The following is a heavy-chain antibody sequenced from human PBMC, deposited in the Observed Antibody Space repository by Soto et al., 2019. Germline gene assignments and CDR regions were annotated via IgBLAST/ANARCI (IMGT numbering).Heavy chain of an antibody. Sequence: GGSLRLSCAASGFIFSDYWIHWVRQAPGKGLVWVGRVDGYGGSPKYGASVKGRFTISRDNSDNKVFLQMNDLTSEDTAVYFCVRAVVAVYHLDXWGLGTPVTVS. V-gene: IGHV3-74*01. CDR3: VRAVVAVYHLDX. J-gene: IGHJ4*02. CDR1: GFIFSDYW. D-gene: IGHD2-2*01. CDR2: VDGYGGSP.